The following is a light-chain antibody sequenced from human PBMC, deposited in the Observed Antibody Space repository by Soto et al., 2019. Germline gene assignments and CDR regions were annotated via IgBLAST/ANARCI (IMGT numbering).Light chain of an antibody. J-gene: IGKJ5*01. Sequence: DIQMTQSPSSLSASVGDRVTITCRASQSISSYLNWYQQKPGKAPKLLIYAASSLQSGVPSRFSGSGSGTDFPITINSLQPEDFATYYCQQSYSTPITNGQGTRLEIK. CDR2: AAS. V-gene: IGKV1-39*01. CDR1: QSISSY. CDR3: QQSYSTPIT.